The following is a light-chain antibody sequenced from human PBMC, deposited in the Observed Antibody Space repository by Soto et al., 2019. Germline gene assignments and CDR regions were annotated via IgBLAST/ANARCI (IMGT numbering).Light chain of an antibody. CDR1: SSDVGDYNY. CDR3: CSYAGRYSLYV. CDR2: DVT. Sequence: QSALTQPRSVSGSPGQSVTISCTGTSSDVGDYNYVSWYQQHRGKAPKLMIYDVTKRPSGVPDRFSGSKSGNTASLTISGLQAEDEADYYCCSYAGRYSLYVFGTGTKLTVL. V-gene: IGLV2-11*01. J-gene: IGLJ1*01.